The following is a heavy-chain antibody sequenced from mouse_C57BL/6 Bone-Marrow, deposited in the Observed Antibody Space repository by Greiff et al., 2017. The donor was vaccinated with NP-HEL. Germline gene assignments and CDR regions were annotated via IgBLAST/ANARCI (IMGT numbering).Heavy chain of an antibody. CDR1: GYTFTTYP. J-gene: IGHJ4*01. D-gene: IGHD2-3*01. V-gene: IGHV1-47*01. Sequence: QVQLQQSGAELVKPGASVKMSCKASGYTFTTYPIEWMKQNHGKSLEWIGNFHPYNDDTKYNEKFKGKATLTVEKSSSTVYLELSRLTSDDSAVYYCARGDGYFLREDYAMDYWGQGTSVTVSS. CDR2: FHPYNDDT. CDR3: ARGDGYFLREDYAMDY.